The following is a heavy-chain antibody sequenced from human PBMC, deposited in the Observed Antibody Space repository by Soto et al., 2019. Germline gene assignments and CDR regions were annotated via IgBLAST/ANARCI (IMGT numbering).Heavy chain of an antibody. CDR3: ARDFGDIVVVPAAVSEGYYYYYGMDV. Sequence: EVQLVESGGGLVQPGGSLRLSCAASGFTFSSYSMNWVRQAPGKGLEWVSYISSSSSTIYYADSVKGRFTISRDNAKNSLYLQMNSLRDEDTAVYYCARDFGDIVVVPAAVSEGYYYYYGMDVWGQGTTVTVSS. CDR2: ISSSSSTI. D-gene: IGHD2-2*01. CDR1: GFTFSSYS. J-gene: IGHJ6*02. V-gene: IGHV3-48*02.